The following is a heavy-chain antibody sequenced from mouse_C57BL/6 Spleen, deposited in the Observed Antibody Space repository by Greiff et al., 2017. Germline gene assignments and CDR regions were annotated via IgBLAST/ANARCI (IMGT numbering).Heavy chain of an antibody. Sequence: EVQLVESGGGLVKPGGSLKLSCAASGFTFSDYGMHWVRQAPEKGLEWVAYISSGSSTIYDADTVKGRFTISRDNAKNTLFLQMTSLRSEDTAMYYCARSRQLSAMDYWGQGTSVTVSS. D-gene: IGHD3-2*02. CDR2: ISSGSSTI. J-gene: IGHJ4*01. CDR3: ARSRQLSAMDY. CDR1: GFTFSDYG. V-gene: IGHV5-17*01.